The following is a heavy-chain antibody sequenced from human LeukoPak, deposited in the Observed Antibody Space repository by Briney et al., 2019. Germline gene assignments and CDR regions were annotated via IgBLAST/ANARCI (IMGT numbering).Heavy chain of an antibody. CDR3: AKDADSSSWSYYYYYMDV. CDR1: GFTFSSYG. Sequence: GRSLRLSCAASGFTFSSYGMHWVRQAPGKGLEWVAVISYDGSNKYYADSVKGRFTISRDNSKNTLYLQMNSLRAEDTAVYYCAKDADSSSWSYYYYYMDVWGKGTTVTISS. CDR2: ISYDGSNK. J-gene: IGHJ6*03. V-gene: IGHV3-30*18. D-gene: IGHD6-13*01.